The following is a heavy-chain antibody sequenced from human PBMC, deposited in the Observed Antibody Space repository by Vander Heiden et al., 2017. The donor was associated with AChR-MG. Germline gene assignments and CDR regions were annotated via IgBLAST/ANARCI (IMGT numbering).Heavy chain of an antibody. CDR2: LYFNGRT. Sequence: QVQLQESGPGLVKPSETLSLTCSVSGVPISGYYWSWIRQAPGNVLEWIGCLYFNGRTKYNPSLTDRVTISADTSKNQLSLKLNSVTTADTAIYYCARARKEVVSSTGERGYFDPWGQGTLVTVSS. V-gene: IGHV4-59*01. CDR1: GVPISGYY. D-gene: IGHD5-12*01. CDR3: ARARKEVVSSTGERGYFDP. J-gene: IGHJ5*02.